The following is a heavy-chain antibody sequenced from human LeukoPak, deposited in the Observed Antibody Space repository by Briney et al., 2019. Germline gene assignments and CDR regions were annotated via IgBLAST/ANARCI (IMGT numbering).Heavy chain of an antibody. D-gene: IGHD3-22*01. Sequence: TSETLSLTCAVYGGSFSGYYWSWIRQPPGKGLEWIGEINHSGSTNYNPSLKSRVTISVDTSKNQFSLKLSSVTAADTAVYYCARAPIVVVSTPFFDTWGQGILVTVSS. J-gene: IGHJ4*02. CDR2: INHSGST. V-gene: IGHV4-34*01. CDR1: GGSFSGYY. CDR3: ARAPIVVVSTPFFDT.